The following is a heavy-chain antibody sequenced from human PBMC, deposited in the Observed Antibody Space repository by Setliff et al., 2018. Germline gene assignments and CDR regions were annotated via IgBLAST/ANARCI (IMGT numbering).Heavy chain of an antibody. J-gene: IGHJ4*02. Sequence: LRLSCAASGFTFSSYGMNWVRQAPGKGLEWVSVISSSSTYISYADSLKGRFTVSRDNAKNSLYLQMNSLRDEDTAVYYCARDLWARDSPGAGPFDYWGQGTLVTVSS. CDR3: ARDLWARDSPGAGPFDY. CDR1: GFTFSSYG. CDR2: ISSSSTYI. V-gene: IGHV3-21*01. D-gene: IGHD3-22*01.